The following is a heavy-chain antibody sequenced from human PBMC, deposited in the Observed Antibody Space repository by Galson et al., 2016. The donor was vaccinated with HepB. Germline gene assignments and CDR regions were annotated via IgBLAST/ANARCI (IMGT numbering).Heavy chain of an antibody. Sequence: PALVKPTQTLTLTCTVSGFSLSTSGVSVGWIRQAPGKALEWLALIYWDDDKRYSPSLKNRLTITKDTSKNQVVLTMTNMDPVDTATYYCAHRHGGSSWISYSWDVWGQGTTVTVSS. CDR3: AHRHGGSSWISYSWDV. V-gene: IGHV2-5*02. CDR2: IYWDDDK. D-gene: IGHD6-13*01. J-gene: IGHJ6*02. CDR1: GFSLSTSGVS.